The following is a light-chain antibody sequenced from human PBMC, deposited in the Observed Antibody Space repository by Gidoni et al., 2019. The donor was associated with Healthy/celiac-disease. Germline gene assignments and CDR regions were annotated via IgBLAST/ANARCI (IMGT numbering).Light chain of an antibody. V-gene: IGLV2-14*01. J-gene: IGLJ2*01. CDR3: SSYTSSSTRV. CDR1: SSDVGGYNY. CDR2: EVS. Sequence: QSALTQPAAVSGTPGQSITISCTGTSSDVGGYNYVSWYQTHPGKAPKLMIYEVSNRPSGVSNRFSGSKSGNTASLTISGLQAEDEADYYCSSYTSSSTRVFGGGTKLTVL.